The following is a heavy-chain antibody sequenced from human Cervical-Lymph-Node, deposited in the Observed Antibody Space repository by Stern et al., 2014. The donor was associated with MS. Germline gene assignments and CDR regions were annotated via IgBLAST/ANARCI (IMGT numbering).Heavy chain of an antibody. CDR3: ARGRADSSGYFGWDAFDI. V-gene: IGHV4-59*01. CDR1: GGSISTYY. Sequence: QVQLVESGPGLVKPSETLSLTCSVSGGSISTYYWSWIRQPPGKGLEWIGYIYYSGSTNYNPSLKSRLSISVDTSKKQFSLKLRPVTAADTAVYYCARGRADSSGYFGWDAFDIWGQGTMVTVSS. D-gene: IGHD3-22*01. J-gene: IGHJ3*02. CDR2: IYYSGST.